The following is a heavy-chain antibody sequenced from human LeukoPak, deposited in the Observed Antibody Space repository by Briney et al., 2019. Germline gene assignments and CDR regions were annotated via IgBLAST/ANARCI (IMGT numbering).Heavy chain of an antibody. J-gene: IGHJ3*02. CDR3: ARDRRGDGYNWDDAFDI. CDR1: GGTFSSYA. CDR2: ITPIFGIA. D-gene: IGHD5-24*01. V-gene: IGHV1-69*04. Sequence: AASVKVSCKASGGTFSSYAISWVRQAPGQGLEWMGRITPIFGIANYAQKFQGRVTITADKSTSTAYMELSSLRSEDTAVYYCARDRRGDGYNWDDAFDIWGQGTMVTVSS.